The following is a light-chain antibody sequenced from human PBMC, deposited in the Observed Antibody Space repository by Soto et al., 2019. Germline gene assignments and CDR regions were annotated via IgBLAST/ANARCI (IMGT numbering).Light chain of an antibody. V-gene: IGKV1-5*01. Sequence: DSQLTQYPSTLSASVGERVTITCRASQSPNNWMAWYQQKSGKAPKLLIYDVSTLASGVPSRFSGSVSGTECALTLSSLQPDYSATYYCQQYYRYPVTFVQGTKVEVK. CDR2: DVS. CDR1: QSPNNW. J-gene: IGKJ2*01. CDR3: QQYYRYPVT.